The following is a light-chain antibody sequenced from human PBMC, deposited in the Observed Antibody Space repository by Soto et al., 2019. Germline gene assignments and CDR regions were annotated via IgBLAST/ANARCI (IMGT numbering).Light chain of an antibody. J-gene: IGKJ1*01. CDR2: GAS. Sequence: DIVLKQSPGTLALYAGERATLSCRASQSVSNNYLAWYQQKPGQAPKLVIYGASIRATGIPDRFSASGSGTDFTLTISRLEPEDFAVYYCQQYSMAPLTFGHGTKVDI. CDR3: QQYSMAPLT. CDR1: QSVSNNY. V-gene: IGKV3-20*01.